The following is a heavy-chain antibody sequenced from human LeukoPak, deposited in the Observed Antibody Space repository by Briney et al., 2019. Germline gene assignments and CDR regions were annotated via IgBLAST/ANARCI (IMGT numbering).Heavy chain of an antibody. CDR3: AKVGLAYCGGDCSEFDP. J-gene: IGHJ5*02. D-gene: IGHD2-21*02. Sequence: GGSLRLSCAASGFTFSSYAMSWVRQVPGEGLEGVSAISGSGGSTYYAESVKGRFTIYRDNSKNTLYLQMNSLRAEDTAVYDCAKVGLAYCGGDCSEFDPWGQGALVTVSS. CDR2: ISGSGGST. V-gene: IGHV3-23*01. CDR1: GFTFSSYA.